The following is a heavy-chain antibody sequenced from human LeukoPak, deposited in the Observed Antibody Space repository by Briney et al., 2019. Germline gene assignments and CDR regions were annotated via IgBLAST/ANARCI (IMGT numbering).Heavy chain of an antibody. V-gene: IGHV3-21*01. CDR1: GXTFSNYN. Sequence: GGSLRLSWAASGXTFSNYNMNWVRQAPGKGLEWVSYISSSSNYIYYADSVKGRFTISRDNAKNSLYLQMNSLRAEDTAVYYCARDSYYYDSSAYPYWGQGTLVTVSS. D-gene: IGHD3-22*01. CDR2: ISSSSNYI. J-gene: IGHJ4*02. CDR3: ARDSYYYDSSAYPY.